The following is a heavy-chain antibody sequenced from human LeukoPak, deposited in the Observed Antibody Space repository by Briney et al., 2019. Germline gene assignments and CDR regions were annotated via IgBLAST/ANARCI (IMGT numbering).Heavy chain of an antibody. CDR1: GFTFSSYW. CDR3: ARGFTIFGVVNDGFDI. CDR2: IDTDGSST. V-gene: IGHV3-74*01. Sequence: GGSLRLSCAASGFTFSSYWMNWVRQAPGKGLVWVSRIDTDGSSTTYADSVKGRFTISRDNAKNTLYLQVNSLRAEDTAVYYCARGFTIFGVVNDGFDIWGQGTKVTVSS. J-gene: IGHJ3*02. D-gene: IGHD3-3*01.